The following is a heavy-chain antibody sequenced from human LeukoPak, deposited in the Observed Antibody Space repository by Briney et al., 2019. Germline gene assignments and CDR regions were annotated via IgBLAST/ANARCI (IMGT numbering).Heavy chain of an antibody. J-gene: IGHJ4*02. D-gene: IGHD3-3*01. CDR1: GFTFSSYW. CDR3: LVFLG. CDR2: IKKDGSAQ. V-gene: IGHV3-7*01. Sequence: GGSLRLSCAASGFTFSSYWMNWVRQAPGKGLEWVANIKKDGSAQYYANSVKGRFTISRDNAKSSLYLLMNSLRPEDTAVYYCLVFLGGGQGILVTVSS.